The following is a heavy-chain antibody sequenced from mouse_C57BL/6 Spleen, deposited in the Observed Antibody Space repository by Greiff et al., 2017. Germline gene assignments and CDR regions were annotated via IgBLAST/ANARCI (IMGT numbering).Heavy chain of an antibody. CDR1: GFTFSSYA. CDR2: ISRGGDYI. V-gene: IGHV5-9-1*02. Sequence: EVKLMESGEGLVKPGGSLKLSCAASGFTFSSYAMSWVRQTPEKRLEWVAYISRGGDYIYYADTVKGRFTISRDNARNTLYLQMSSLKSEDTAMYYCTREIPLRGDYFDYWGQGTTLTVSS. CDR3: TREIPLRGDYFDY. D-gene: IGHD5-1-1*01. J-gene: IGHJ2*01.